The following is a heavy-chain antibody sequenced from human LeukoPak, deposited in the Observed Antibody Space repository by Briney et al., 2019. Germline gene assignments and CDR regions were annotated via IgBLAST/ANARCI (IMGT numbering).Heavy chain of an antibody. D-gene: IGHD2-2*01. CDR3: ARSYAHDY. J-gene: IGHJ4*02. V-gene: IGHV4-34*01. CDR2: INHSGST. Sequence: SETLSLTCAVYGGSFSGDYWSWIRQPPGKGLEWIGEINHSGSTNYNPSLKSRVTISVDTSKDQFSLKLSSVTAADTAVYYCARSYAHDYWGQGTLVTVSS. CDR1: GGSFSGDY.